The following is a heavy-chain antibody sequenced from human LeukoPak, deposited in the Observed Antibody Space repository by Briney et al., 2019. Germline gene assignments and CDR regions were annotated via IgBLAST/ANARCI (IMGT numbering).Heavy chain of an antibody. CDR2: INHSGST. Sequence: GSLRLSCAASGFTFSSYAMSWIRQPPGKGLEWIGEINHSGSTNYNPSLKSRVTISVDTSKNQFSLKLSSVTAADTAVYYCARERGRERTAMVKAAYYFDYWGQGTLVTVSS. D-gene: IGHD5-18*01. V-gene: IGHV4-34*01. CDR1: GFTFSSYA. J-gene: IGHJ4*02. CDR3: ARERGRERTAMVKAAYYFDY.